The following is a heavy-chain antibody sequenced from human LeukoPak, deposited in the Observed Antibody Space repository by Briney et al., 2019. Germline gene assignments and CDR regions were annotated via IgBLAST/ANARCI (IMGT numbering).Heavy chain of an antibody. J-gene: IGHJ5*02. D-gene: IGHD2-15*01. CDR1: GGSISSGDYY. CDR3: ARVHDYCSGGSCVNWFDP. V-gene: IGHV4-30-4*01. CDR2: IYYSGST. Sequence: SQTLSLTCTVSGGSISSGDYYWSWLRQPPGKGLEWIGYIYYSGSTYYNPSLKSRVTISVDTSKNQFSLKLSSVTAADTAVYYCARVHDYCSGGSCVNWFDPWGQGTLVTVSS.